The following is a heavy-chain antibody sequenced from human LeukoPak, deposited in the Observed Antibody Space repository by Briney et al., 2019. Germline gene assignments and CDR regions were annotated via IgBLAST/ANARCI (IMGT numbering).Heavy chain of an antibody. CDR2: IYHSGST. V-gene: IGHV4-38-2*02. J-gene: IGHJ4*02. Sequence: SETLSLTCTVFGYSISSGYYWGWIRQPPGKGLEWIGSIYHSGSTYYNPSLKSRVTISVDTSKNQFSLKLSSVTAADTAVYYCARDKGLTYYYGSGSYSHWGQGTLVTVSS. CDR3: ARDKGLTYYYGSGSYSH. CDR1: GYSISSGYY. D-gene: IGHD3-10*01.